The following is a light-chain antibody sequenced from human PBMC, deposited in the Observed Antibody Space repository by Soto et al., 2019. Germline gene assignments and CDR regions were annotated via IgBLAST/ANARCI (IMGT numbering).Light chain of an antibody. J-gene: IGLJ2*01. CDR1: SSDVGGYNY. Sequence: QPVLTQPASVSGSPGQSITISCTETSSDVGGYNYVSWYQQHPGKAPKLMIYDVSNRPSGVSNRFSGSKSGNTASLTISGLQAEDEADYYCSSYTSSSTLVVFGGGTKLTVL. CDR3: SSYTSSSTLVV. V-gene: IGLV2-14*01. CDR2: DVS.